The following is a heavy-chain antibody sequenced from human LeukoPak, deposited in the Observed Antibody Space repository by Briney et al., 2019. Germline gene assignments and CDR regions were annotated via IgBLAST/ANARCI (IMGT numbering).Heavy chain of an antibody. V-gene: IGHV1-2*02. CDR3: ARSPLYCSSTSSLPWFDP. D-gene: IGHD2-2*01. CDR1: GYTFTGYY. Sequence: ASVKVSCKASGYTFTGYYMHWVRQAPGQGLEWMGWINPNSGGTNYAQKFQGRVTMTRDTSISTAYMELSRLRSDDTAVYYCARSPLYCSSTSSLPWFDPWGQGTLVTVSS. CDR2: INPNSGGT. J-gene: IGHJ5*02.